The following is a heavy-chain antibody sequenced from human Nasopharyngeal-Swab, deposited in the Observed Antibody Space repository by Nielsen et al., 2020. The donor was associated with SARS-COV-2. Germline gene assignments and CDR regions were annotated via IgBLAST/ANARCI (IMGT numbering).Heavy chain of an antibody. D-gene: IGHD3-10*01. J-gene: IGHJ4*02. CDR3: ARSRSGSYYSSFDY. CDR2: ISYDGSNK. Sequence: GESLKISCAASGFTFSSYAMHWVRQAPGKGLEWVAVISYDGSNKYYADSVKGRFTISRDNSKNTLYLQINSLRAEDTAVYYCARSRSGSYYSSFDYWDQGTLVTVSS. V-gene: IGHV3-30*04. CDR1: GFTFSSYA.